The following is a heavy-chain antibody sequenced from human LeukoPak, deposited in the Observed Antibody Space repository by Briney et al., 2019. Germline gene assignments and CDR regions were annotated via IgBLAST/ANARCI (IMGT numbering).Heavy chain of an antibody. V-gene: IGHV3-53*01. CDR2: LYSGGDT. Sequence: PGGSLRLSCAASGFTVSSNFMSWVRQAPGKGLEWVSVLYSGGDTYYADSVKGRFTISRDISKNTLYLQMNSLRADDTAVYYCARDLYYYGSGRFDYWGQGTLVTVSS. CDR1: GFTVSSNF. J-gene: IGHJ4*02. CDR3: ARDLYYYGSGRFDY. D-gene: IGHD3-10*01.